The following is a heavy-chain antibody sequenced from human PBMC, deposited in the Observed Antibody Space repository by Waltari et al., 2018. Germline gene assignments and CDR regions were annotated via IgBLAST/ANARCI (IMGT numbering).Heavy chain of an antibody. Sequence: QVQLQQRGAGLLKPSETLSLTCAVSGGSFNHYYWSLLRQPQGKGLEWIGEINHSGNTNYKPSLKSRVAISVDTPKKQFSLKLTSVAAADTAVYYCARLEDCSGGNCYSGDHYAVDVWGLGTTVTVSS. J-gene: IGHJ6*02. CDR3: ARLEDCSGGNCYSGDHYAVDV. CDR2: INHSGNT. D-gene: IGHD2-15*01. CDR1: GGSFNHYY. V-gene: IGHV4-34*01.